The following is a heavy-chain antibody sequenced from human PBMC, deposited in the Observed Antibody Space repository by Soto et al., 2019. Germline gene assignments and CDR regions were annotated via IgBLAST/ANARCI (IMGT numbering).Heavy chain of an antibody. J-gene: IGHJ6*03. CDR2: ISWNSGSI. V-gene: IGHV3-9*01. CDR1: GITFEDHV. CDR3: AKTFGPSYYFYMDV. Sequence: EVQLVESGGGLVQPGRSLRLSCAASGITFEDHVMHWVRQAPGKGLEWVSGISWNSGSIAYAYSVRGRFTISRDNAKNSLYLPMHSLRIEATALYYCAKTFGPSYYFYMDVWGKGTTVTVSS. D-gene: IGHD3-10*01.